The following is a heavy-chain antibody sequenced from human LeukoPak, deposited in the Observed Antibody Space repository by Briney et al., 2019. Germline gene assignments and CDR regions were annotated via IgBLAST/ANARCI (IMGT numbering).Heavy chain of an antibody. CDR2: IKQDGGEK. J-gene: IGHJ4*02. CDR1: GFTFNTYC. D-gene: IGHD6-13*01. CDR3: ARESSSGYIDY. Sequence: GGSLRLSCAASGFTFNTYCMSWVRQAPGKGPEWVAIIKQDGGEKFYVDSVKGRFTISRDNAKNSLFLHMNSLRAEDTAVYYCARESSSGYIDYWGQGTLVTVSS. V-gene: IGHV3-7*03.